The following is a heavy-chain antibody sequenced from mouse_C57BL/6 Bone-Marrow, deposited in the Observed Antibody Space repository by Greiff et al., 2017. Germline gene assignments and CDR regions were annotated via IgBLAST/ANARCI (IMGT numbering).Heavy chain of an antibody. Sequence: VQLQQSGAELARPGASVKLSCKASGYTFTSYGISWVKQRTGQGLEWIGEIYPRSGNTYYNEKFKGKATLTADKSSSTAYMELSSLTSEDSAVYFCAGGDSSSHFDYWGQGTTLTVSS. CDR3: AGGDSSSHFDY. V-gene: IGHV1-81*01. CDR2: IYPRSGNT. D-gene: IGHD1-1*01. J-gene: IGHJ2*01. CDR1: GYTFTSYG.